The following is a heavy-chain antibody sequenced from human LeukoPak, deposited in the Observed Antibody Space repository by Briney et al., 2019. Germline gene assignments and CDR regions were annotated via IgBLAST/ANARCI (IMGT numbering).Heavy chain of an antibody. Sequence: GGSLRLSCAASGFIFSSYSMSWVRQAPGKGLEWVSSISTSSSYIYYADSVKGRFTISKDNAKNSLYLQMNSLRAEDTAMYYCASTWIQLSDYWGQGTLVTVSS. V-gene: IGHV3-21*01. CDR1: GFIFSSYS. D-gene: IGHD5-18*01. CDR2: ISTSSSYI. CDR3: ASTWIQLSDY. J-gene: IGHJ4*02.